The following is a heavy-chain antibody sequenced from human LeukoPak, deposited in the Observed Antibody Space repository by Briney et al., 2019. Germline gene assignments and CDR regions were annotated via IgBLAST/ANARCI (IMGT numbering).Heavy chain of an antibody. CDR3: AKDMDYDSSGYYWFDP. CDR2: ISGSGGSA. J-gene: IGHJ5*02. CDR1: GFTFSSYA. V-gene: IGHV3-23*01. D-gene: IGHD3-22*01. Sequence: GESLRLSCAASGFTFSSYAMSWVRQAPGKGLEWVSAISGSGGSAYYADSVKGRFTISRDNSKNTLYLQMNSLRAEDTAVYYCAKDMDYDSSGYYWFDPWGQGTLVTVSS.